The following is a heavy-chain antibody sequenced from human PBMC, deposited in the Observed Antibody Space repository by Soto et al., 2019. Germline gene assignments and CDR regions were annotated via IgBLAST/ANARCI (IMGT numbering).Heavy chain of an antibody. CDR3: ARWLSSDFWSGYSNPYGYSMDV. D-gene: IGHD3-3*01. Sequence: LRLSCAASGFTFSSYDMHWVRQATGKGLEWVSAIGTAGDTYYPGSVKGRFTISRENAKNSLYLQMNSLRAGDTAVYYCARWLSSDFWSGYSNPYGYSMDVWGQGTTVTVS. CDR2: IGTAGDT. CDR1: GFTFSSYD. J-gene: IGHJ6*02. V-gene: IGHV3-13*01.